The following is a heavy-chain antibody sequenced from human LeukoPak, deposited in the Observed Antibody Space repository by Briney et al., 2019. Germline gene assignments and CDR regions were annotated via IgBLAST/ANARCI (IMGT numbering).Heavy chain of an antibody. CDR3: ARRRAAAGRGNCFDT. CDR2: ISSDGSTT. CDR1: GFTLGSYW. J-gene: IGHJ5*02. Sequence: GSRDSPLAPSGFTLGSYWWHWVRQAPGTGLVWFSRISSDGSTTTYADSVKGRFTNSSDNAKNTLYLQMNSLRAEDTAVYYCARRRAAAGRGNCFDTWGQGTLVTVSS. D-gene: IGHD6-13*01. V-gene: IGHV3-74*01.